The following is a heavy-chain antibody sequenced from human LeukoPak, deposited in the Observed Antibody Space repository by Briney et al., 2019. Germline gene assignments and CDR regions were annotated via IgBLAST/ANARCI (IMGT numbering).Heavy chain of an antibody. CDR1: GFTFSSYS. V-gene: IGHV3-48*01. CDR2: ISSSSSTI. J-gene: IGHJ4*02. Sequence: GGSLRLSCAASGFTFSSYSMNWVRQAPGKGLEWLSYISSSSSTIYYADSVKGRFTISRDNAKNSLYLQMNSLRAEDTAVYYCASLKVPLKKFDCWGQGTLVTVSS. CDR3: ASLKVPLKKFDC. D-gene: IGHD4/OR15-4a*01.